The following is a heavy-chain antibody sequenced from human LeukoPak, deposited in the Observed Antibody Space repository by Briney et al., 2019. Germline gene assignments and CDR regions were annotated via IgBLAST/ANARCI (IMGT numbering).Heavy chain of an antibody. V-gene: IGHV3-23*01. Sequence: GGSLRLSCAASGFTFSTYAMNWVRQAPGKGVEGVSIISGSGGNTFYADSVKGRFTISRDNSKNTLYLQMNNLRDDDTAVYYCAKDLPCSGGTCYGYFESWGQGTLVTVSS. CDR3: AKDLPCSGGTCYGYFES. J-gene: IGHJ4*02. CDR1: GFTFSTYA. D-gene: IGHD2-15*01. CDR2: ISGSGGNT.